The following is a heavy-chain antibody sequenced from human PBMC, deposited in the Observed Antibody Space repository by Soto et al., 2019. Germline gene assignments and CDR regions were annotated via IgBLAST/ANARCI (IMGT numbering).Heavy chain of an antibody. V-gene: IGHV3-33*01. CDR3: AIPYYDILTGYYTSGMDV. CDR1: GFTFSSYG. D-gene: IGHD3-9*01. J-gene: IGHJ6*02. CDR2: IWYDGSNK. Sequence: GGSLRLSCAASGFTFSSYGMHWVRQAPGKGLEWVAVIWYDGSNKYYADSVKGRFTISRDNSKNTLYLQMNSLRAEDTAVYYCAIPYYDILTGYYTSGMDVWGQGTTVTVSS.